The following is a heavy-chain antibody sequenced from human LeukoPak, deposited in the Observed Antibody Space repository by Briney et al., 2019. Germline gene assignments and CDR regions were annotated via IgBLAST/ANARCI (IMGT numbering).Heavy chain of an antibody. J-gene: IGHJ4*02. CDR1: GFTFSNYW. CDR2: IHYDGSNK. D-gene: IGHD3-22*01. V-gene: IGHV3-30*02. CDR3: ARGEEYDSKEGLDS. Sequence: GGSLRLSCAASGFTFSNYWMHWVRQAPGKGLEWVAFIHYDGSNKYYADSVKGRFTISRDNSKNTLFLQMNSLRAEDTAVYYCARGEEYDSKEGLDSWGQGTLVTVSS.